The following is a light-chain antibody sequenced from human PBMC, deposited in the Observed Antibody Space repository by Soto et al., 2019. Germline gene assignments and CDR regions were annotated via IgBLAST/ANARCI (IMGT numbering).Light chain of an antibody. J-gene: IGKJ5*01. CDR1: QTVSNSF. Sequence: EVVLTQSPGTLSLSPGERPTLSCRTSQTVSNSFLAWYQQKPGQAPRLLIYGASSRATGIPDRFSGSGSGTDFTLTISRLEPEDFAVYYCQRYGSSSSTFGQGTRLEIK. CDR3: QRYGSSSST. CDR2: GAS. V-gene: IGKV3-20*01.